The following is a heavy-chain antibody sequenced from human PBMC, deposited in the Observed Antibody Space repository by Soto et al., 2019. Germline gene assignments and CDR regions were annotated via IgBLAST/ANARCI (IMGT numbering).Heavy chain of an antibody. CDR3: VRSAMAGDYCYSVMGV. D-gene: IGHD6-19*01. CDR1: GYTFSSYG. Sequence: ASVKVSYKASGYTFSSYGITWARQAPGQGLEWIGWISGYSGKTRYAQKRQDRVTMSTDTSTSTAYIELRSQRYDDTAMSYSVRSAMAGDYCYSVMGVWGRGTTVPVPS. V-gene: IGHV1-18*04. CDR2: ISGYSGKT. J-gene: IGHJ6*02.